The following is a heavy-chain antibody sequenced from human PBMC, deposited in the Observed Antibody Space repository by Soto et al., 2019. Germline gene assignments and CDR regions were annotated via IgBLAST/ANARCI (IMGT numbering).Heavy chain of an antibody. V-gene: IGHV3-33*01. Sequence: PGGSLRLSCAASGFTFSSYGMHWVRQAPGKGLEWVAVIWYDGSNKYYADSVKGRFTISRDSSKNTLYLQMNSLRAEDTAVYYCARDSGTAYYYYGMDVWGQGTTVTVSS. J-gene: IGHJ6*02. CDR3: ARDSGTAYYYYGMDV. D-gene: IGHD1-26*01. CDR2: IWYDGSNK. CDR1: GFTFSSYG.